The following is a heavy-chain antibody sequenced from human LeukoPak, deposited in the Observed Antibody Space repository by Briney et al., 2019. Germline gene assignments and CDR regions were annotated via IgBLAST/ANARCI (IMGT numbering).Heavy chain of an antibody. V-gene: IGHV3-7*01. CDR2: IKQDGSEK. D-gene: IGHD3-16*01. CDR1: GFTFSSYW. Sequence: GGSLRLSCAASGFTFSSYWMSWVRQAPGKGLEWVANIKQDGSEKYYVDSVKGRFTISRDNAKNSLYLQVNSLRVEDTAVYYCARAALMTTPTTDLYYFDYWGQGTLVTVSS. CDR3: ARAALMTTPTTDLYYFDY. J-gene: IGHJ4*02.